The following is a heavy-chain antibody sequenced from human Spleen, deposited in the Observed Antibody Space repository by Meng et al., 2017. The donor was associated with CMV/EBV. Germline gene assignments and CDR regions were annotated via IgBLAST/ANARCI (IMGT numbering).Heavy chain of an antibody. CDR2: INRSGST. Sequence: QVQLQQWGAGLLKPSETLSLTCAGYAGSFSTYYWSWIRQPPGKGLEWIGEINRSGSTNYNPSLKSRVTISVDTSKNQFSLKLNSVTAADTAVYYCARYYGSGTYSSRYFFDYWGQGTLVTVSS. V-gene: IGHV4-34*01. CDR1: AGSFSTYY. D-gene: IGHD3-10*01. J-gene: IGHJ4*02. CDR3: ARYYGSGTYSSRYFFDY.